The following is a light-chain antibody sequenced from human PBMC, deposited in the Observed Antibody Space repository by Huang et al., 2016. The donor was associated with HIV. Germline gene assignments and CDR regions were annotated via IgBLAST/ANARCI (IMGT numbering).Light chain of an antibody. CDR2: DAS. J-gene: IGKJ4*01. CDR1: QSVSSY. CDR3: QQRSNWAPIT. Sequence: EIVLTQSPATLSLSPGERATLSCRASQSVSSYLAWYQQKPGQAPRRLIYDASNWATGIPARFSGSGSGTDFTLTISSLEPEDFAVYYCQQRSNWAPITFGGGTKVEIK. V-gene: IGKV3-11*01.